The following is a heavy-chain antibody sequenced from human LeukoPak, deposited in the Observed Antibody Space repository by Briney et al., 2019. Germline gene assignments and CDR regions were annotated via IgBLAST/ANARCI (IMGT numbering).Heavy chain of an antibody. D-gene: IGHD3-22*01. CDR2: IYYSGST. J-gene: IGHJ4*02. CDR1: GGSISSSSYY. CDR3: ARDSSYDSSGYYPENRYFDY. V-gene: IGHV4-39*07. Sequence: SETPSLTCTVSGGSISSSSYYWGWIRQPPGKGLEWIGSIYYSGSTYYNPSLKSRVTISVDTSKNQFSLKLSSVTAADTAVYYCARDSSYDSSGYYPENRYFDYWGQGTLVTVSS.